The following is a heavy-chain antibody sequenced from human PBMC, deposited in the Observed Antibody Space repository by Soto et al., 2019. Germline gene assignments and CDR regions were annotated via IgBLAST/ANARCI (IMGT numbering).Heavy chain of an antibody. V-gene: IGHV4-31*03. CDR2: IYYSGFT. D-gene: IGHD3-9*01. CDR1: GGSLSSGGYY. CDR3: ARSLPFGDILNDFYIPYAMDV. Sequence: SETLSLTCTVSGGSLSSGGYYWTWIRQHPGKGLEWIGYIYYSGFTHYNPSLKSRVTISLDTSKNQFSLNLSSVTAADTAVYYCARSLPFGDILNDFYIPYAMDVWGQGTTVT. J-gene: IGHJ6*02.